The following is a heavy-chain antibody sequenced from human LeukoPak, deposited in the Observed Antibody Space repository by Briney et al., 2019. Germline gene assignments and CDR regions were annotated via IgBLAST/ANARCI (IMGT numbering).Heavy chain of an antibody. CDR1: GGSISSYY. CDR2: IYYSGSA. Sequence: SETLSLTCTVSGGSISSYYWSWIRQPPGKGLEWIGYIYYSGSANYNPSLKSRVTISVDTSKNQFSLKLSSVTAADTAVYYCARDLLQQQLGTAYFDYWGQGTLVTVSS. J-gene: IGHJ4*02. CDR3: ARDLLQQQLGTAYFDY. V-gene: IGHV4-59*01. D-gene: IGHD6-13*01.